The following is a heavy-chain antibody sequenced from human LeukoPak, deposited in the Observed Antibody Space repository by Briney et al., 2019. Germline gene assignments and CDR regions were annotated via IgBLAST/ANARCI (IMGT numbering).Heavy chain of an antibody. V-gene: IGHV3-7*05. J-gene: IGHJ4*02. D-gene: IGHD4-23*01. CDR3: ATESNGGNSKCFDY. CDR1: GFTFSTYW. Sequence: GGSLRLSCAASGFTFSTYWMSWVRQAPGKGLEWVANIKEDGSEKYYVDSVKGRFTVSRDNAKNSLYLQMNSLRAEDTAVYYCATESNGGNSKCFDYWGQGALVTVSS. CDR2: IKEDGSEK.